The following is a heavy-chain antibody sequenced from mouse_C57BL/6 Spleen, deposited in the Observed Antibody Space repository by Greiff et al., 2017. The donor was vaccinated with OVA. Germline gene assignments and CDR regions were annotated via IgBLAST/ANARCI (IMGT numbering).Heavy chain of an antibody. Sequence: VKLQESGAELAKPGASVKLSCKASGYTFTSYWMHWVKQRPGQGLEWIGYINPSSGYTKYNQKFKGKATLTVDKSYSTAYMQLSSLTYEDSAVYYCASEYSYYFDYWGQGTTLTVSS. V-gene: IGHV1-7*01. CDR2: INPSSGYT. J-gene: IGHJ2*01. CDR1: GYTFTSYW. CDR3: ASEYSYYFDY. D-gene: IGHD5-2*01.